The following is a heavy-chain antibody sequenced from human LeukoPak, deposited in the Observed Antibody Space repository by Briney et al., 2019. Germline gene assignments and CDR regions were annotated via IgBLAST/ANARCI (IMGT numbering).Heavy chain of an antibody. CDR3: ARGYRVYYYDSSGSYYFDY. J-gene: IGHJ4*02. V-gene: IGHV1-8*03. CDR2: MNPNSGNT. D-gene: IGHD3-22*01. CDR1: GYTFTNYG. Sequence: ASVKVSCKASGYTFTNYGINWVRQATGQGLEWMGWMNPNSGNTGYAQKFQGRVTITRNTSISTAYMELSSLRSEDTAVYYCARGYRVYYYDSSGSYYFDYWGQGTLVTVSS.